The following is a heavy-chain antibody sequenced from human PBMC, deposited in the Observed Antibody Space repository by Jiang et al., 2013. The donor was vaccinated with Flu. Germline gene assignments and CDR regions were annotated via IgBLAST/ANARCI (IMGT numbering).Heavy chain of an antibody. D-gene: IGHD3-16*01. CDR1: GFTFRTFG. Sequence: QLVESGGGVVLPGSSLRLSCAASGFTFRTFGMHWVRQPPGKGLEWVASVSNDATKQYYADSVKGRFTLSRDNSRNTLSLQMNSLTADDTAVYHCAKDTNDWGFEYWGQGTLVTVSS. J-gene: IGHJ4*02. V-gene: IGHV3-30*18. CDR3: AKDTNDWGFEY. CDR2: VSNDATKQ.